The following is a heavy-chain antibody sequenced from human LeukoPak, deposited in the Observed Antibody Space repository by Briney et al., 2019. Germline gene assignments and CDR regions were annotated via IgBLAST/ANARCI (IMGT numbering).Heavy chain of an antibody. J-gene: IGHJ4*02. D-gene: IGHD3-22*01. V-gene: IGHV3-21*01. CDR2: ISSSSSYI. CDR3: ARNYYDSSAYYYFDY. CDR1: GFTFSSYS. Sequence: GGSLRLSCAASGFTFSSYSMNWVRQAPGKGLEWVSSISSSSSYIYYADSVKGRFTISRDNAKNSLYLQMNSLRAEDTAVYYCARNYYDSSAYYYFDYWGQGTLVTVSS.